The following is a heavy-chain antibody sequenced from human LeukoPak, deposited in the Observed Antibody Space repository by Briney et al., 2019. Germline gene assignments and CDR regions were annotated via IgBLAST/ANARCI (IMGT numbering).Heavy chain of an antibody. CDR1: GFTVSSNY. V-gene: IGHV3-66*02. CDR3: AKGQFWSGYQRDSWYMDI. D-gene: IGHD3-3*01. Sequence: GGSLRLSCAASGFTVSSNYMSWVRQAPGKGLEWVSVIYSGDNTYYADSVKGRFTISRDNSKNTLYLQMNSLRAEDTAVYYCAKGQFWSGYQRDSWYMDIWGKGTTVTVSS. J-gene: IGHJ6*03. CDR2: IYSGDNT.